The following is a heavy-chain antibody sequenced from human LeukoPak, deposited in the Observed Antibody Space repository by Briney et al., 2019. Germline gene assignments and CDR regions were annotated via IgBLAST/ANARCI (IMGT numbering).Heavy chain of an antibody. D-gene: IGHD5-18*01. CDR2: INSDGSIT. CDR3: ARDAVDTANAV. J-gene: IGHJ6*02. Sequence: GGSLRLSCSGFGFTFRSFWMGWVRQAPGKGLVWVSHINSDGSITSYADSVKGRFTISRDNAKNTLYLQMNSLRAEDTAVYYCARDAVDTANAVWGQGTTVTVSS. V-gene: IGHV3-74*01. CDR1: GFTFRSFW.